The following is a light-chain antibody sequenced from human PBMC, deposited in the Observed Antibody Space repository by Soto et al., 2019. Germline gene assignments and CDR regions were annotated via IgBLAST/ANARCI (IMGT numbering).Light chain of an antibody. Sequence: QSALTQPPSASGSPGQSVTISCTGTSGDVGGYNYVSWYQQHPGKAPKLMIYEVTQRPSGVPDHFSGSKSGNTASLTVSGIQAEDEADYYCSSYAGSHNLLFGGGTKLTVL. CDR3: SSYAGSHNLL. J-gene: IGLJ3*02. CDR2: EVT. V-gene: IGLV2-8*01. CDR1: SGDVGGYNY.